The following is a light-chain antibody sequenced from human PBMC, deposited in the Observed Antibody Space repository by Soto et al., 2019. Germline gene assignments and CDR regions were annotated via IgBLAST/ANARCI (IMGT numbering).Light chain of an antibody. CDR3: QQYDNSPLT. CDR2: GAS. CDR1: QSVSSSF. V-gene: IGKV3-20*01. J-gene: IGKJ4*01. Sequence: EIVLTQSPGNLSLSPGERATLSCRASQSVSSSFLAWYQQKPGQAPRLLIYGASSSATGIPDRFSGSGSGTDFTLTISRLEPEDFAVYYCQQYDNSPLTFGGGTKVEIK.